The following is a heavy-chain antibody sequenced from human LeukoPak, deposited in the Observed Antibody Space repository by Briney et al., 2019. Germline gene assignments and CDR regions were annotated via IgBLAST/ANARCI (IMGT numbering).Heavy chain of an antibody. V-gene: IGHV3-9*01. CDR1: GFTFDDYA. J-gene: IGHJ4*02. CDR3: AKGAVGIAAAGFFDY. Sequence: PGGSLRLFCAASGFTFDDYAMHWVRQAPGKGLEWVSGISWNSGSIGYADSVKGRFTISRDNAKNSLYLQMNSLRAEDTALYYCAKGAVGIAAAGFFDYWGQGTLVTVSS. CDR2: ISWNSGSI. D-gene: IGHD6-13*01.